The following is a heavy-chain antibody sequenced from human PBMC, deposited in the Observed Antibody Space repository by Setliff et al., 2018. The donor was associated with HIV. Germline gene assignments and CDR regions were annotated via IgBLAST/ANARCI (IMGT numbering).Heavy chain of an antibody. Sequence: LSCTASPFTFSNVWLSWVRQAPGKGLEWVARMRSKIDGETTDYAAPVRGRFTISRDDSKRTLYLQMNSLKSEDSALYYCAIESGGAAFESWGQGTMVTVSS. V-gene: IGHV3-15*01. CDR1: PFTFSNVW. CDR3: AIESGGAAFES. J-gene: IGHJ3*02. CDR2: MRSKIDGETT. D-gene: IGHD1-26*01.